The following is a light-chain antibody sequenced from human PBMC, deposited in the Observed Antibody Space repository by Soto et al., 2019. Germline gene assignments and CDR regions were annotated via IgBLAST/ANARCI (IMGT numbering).Light chain of an antibody. CDR3: CSYAGGVTSVV. J-gene: IGLJ3*02. CDR1: SSDVGNYDL. CDR2: EVT. V-gene: IGLV2-23*02. Sequence: QSALTQPASVSGSPGQSITISCTGTSSDVGNYDLVSWYQQHPGKGPKFIIYEVTKRPSGVSNRFSGSKSGDTASLTISGLQAEDEAVYYCCSYAGGVTSVVFGGGTKLTVL.